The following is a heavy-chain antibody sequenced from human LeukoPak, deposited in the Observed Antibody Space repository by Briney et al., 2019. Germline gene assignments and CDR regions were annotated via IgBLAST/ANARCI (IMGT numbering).Heavy chain of an antibody. V-gene: IGHV3-74*01. CDR1: GFTFSSYW. Sequence: GSLRLSCAASGFTFSSYWMSWVRQAPGKGLVWVSRISSDGSITGYADSVKGRFTISRDNAKNTLYLQMNSLRAEDTAVYYCARHLNYYLDYWGQGTLVTVSS. CDR3: ARHLNYYLDY. J-gene: IGHJ4*02. CDR2: ISSDGSIT. D-gene: IGHD3-10*01.